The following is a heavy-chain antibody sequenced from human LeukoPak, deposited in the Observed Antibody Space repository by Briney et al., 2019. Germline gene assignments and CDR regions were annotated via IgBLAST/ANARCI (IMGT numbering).Heavy chain of an antibody. CDR2: ISAYNGNT. Sequence: GASVKVSCKASGYTFTSYGISWVRQAPGQGLEWMGWISAYNGNTNYAQKLQGRVTMTTDTSTSTAYMELRSLRSDDTAVYYCARSSRTYYYDSSGYYDLDYWGQGTLVTVSS. D-gene: IGHD3-22*01. V-gene: IGHV1-18*01. J-gene: IGHJ4*02. CDR1: GYTFTSYG. CDR3: ARSSRTYYYDSSGYYDLDY.